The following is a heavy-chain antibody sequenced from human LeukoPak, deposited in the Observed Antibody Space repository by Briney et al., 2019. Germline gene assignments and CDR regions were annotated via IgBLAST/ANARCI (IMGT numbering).Heavy chain of an antibody. CDR3: AREYAVAMTPRLDY. CDR1: GFTFSSYA. D-gene: IGHD5-12*01. J-gene: IGHJ4*02. Sequence: GRSLRLSCAASGFTFSSYAMHWVRQAPGKGLEWVAIISYDGSNKNYADSVKGRFTISRDNSKNTLYVQTNSLRGEDTAVYYCAREYAVAMTPRLDYWGQGTLVTVSS. V-gene: IGHV3-30-3*01. CDR2: ISYDGSNK.